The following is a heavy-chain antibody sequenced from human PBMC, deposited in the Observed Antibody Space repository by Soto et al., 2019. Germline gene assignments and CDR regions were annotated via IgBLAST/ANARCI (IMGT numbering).Heavy chain of an antibody. Sequence: SEILSLTCTVSGGSISSYYWSWIQQPPGKGLEWIGYIYYSGSTNYNPSLKSRVTISVDTSKNQFSLKLSSVTAADTAVYYCARRYGGNFDYWGQGTLVTVSS. CDR3: ARRYGGNFDY. CDR1: GGSISSYY. V-gene: IGHV4-59*01. CDR2: IYYSGST. J-gene: IGHJ4*02. D-gene: IGHD3-16*01.